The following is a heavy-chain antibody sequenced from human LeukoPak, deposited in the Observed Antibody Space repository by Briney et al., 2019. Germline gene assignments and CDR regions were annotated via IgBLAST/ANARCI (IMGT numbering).Heavy chain of an antibody. CDR2: ISYDGSNK. V-gene: IGHV3-30*14. D-gene: IGHD1-26*01. CDR1: RFTFSNYT. CDR3: ARGHYGSYRYVLSYVDY. J-gene: IGHJ4*02. Sequence: PGGSLRLSCAGSRFTFSNYTMNWVRQAPGKGLEWMAVISYDGSNKYYADSVKGRFTISRDNSKNTLYLQMNSLRAEDTAVYYCARGHYGSYRYVLSYVDYWGQGTLVTVSS.